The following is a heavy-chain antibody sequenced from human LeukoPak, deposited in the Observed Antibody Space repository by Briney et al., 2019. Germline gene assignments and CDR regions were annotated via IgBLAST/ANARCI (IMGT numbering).Heavy chain of an antibody. J-gene: IGHJ4*02. CDR2: IWYDGSNK. D-gene: IGHD3-9*01. Sequence: GKSLRLSCAASGFTFRSYGMHWVRQAPGKGLEWVAVIWYDGSNKYYADSVKGRFTISRDNSKNTLYLQMNSLRAEDTAVYYCAKGLRYSDNWGQGTLVTVSS. CDR1: GFTFRSYG. V-gene: IGHV3-33*06. CDR3: AKGLRYSDN.